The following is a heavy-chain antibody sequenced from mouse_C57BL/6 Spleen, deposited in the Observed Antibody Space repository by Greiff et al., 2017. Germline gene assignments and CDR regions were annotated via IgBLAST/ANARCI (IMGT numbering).Heavy chain of an antibody. CDR1: GFTFSDFY. CDR3: ARDEPYYYAIDY. V-gene: IGHV7-1*01. J-gene: IGHJ4*01. Sequence: EVKVLESGGGLVQPGRSLRLSCATSGFTFSDFYMEWVSQAPGKGLEWIAASRNKANDYTTEHSASVKGRFIVSRDTTQSILYLQMNALRAVETAIYYGARDEPYYYAIDYWGQGTSVTVSS. CDR2: SRNKANDYTT.